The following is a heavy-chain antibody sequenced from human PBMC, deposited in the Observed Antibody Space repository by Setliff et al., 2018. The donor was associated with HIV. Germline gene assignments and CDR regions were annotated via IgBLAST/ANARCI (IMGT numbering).Heavy chain of an antibody. CDR1: GGTLNTFA. D-gene: IGHD6-19*01. CDR3: ASIAVAGYLGY. V-gene: IGHV1-69*05. CDR2: VIPIFGAA. Sequence: SVKVSCKASGGTLNTFALSWVRQTPGQGLEWMGGVIPIFGAANYAQKFQARVTITTDESTNTAYMELTSLRSDDSAVYYCASIAVAGYLGYWGQGTLVTVSS. J-gene: IGHJ4*02.